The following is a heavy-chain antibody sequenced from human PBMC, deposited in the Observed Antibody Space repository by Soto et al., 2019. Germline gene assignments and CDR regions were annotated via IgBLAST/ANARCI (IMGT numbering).Heavy chain of an antibody. D-gene: IGHD2-15*01. Sequence: GGSLRLSCAASGFTFGIYAMTWVRQAPGKGLEWVSTISATGGSTFYADSVKGRFTISRDNSKNTLYLQMNSLRAEDTAIYYCAKDLSSYYYFHFWGQGTLVTVSS. CDR3: AKDLSSYYYFHF. CDR1: GFTFGIYA. CDR2: ISATGGST. J-gene: IGHJ4*02. V-gene: IGHV3-23*01.